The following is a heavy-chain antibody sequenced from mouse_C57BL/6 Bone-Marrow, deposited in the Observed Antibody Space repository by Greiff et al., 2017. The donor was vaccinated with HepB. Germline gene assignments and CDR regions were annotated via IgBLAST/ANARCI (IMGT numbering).Heavy chain of an antibody. CDR1: GYTFTSYG. CDR2: IYPRSGNT. CDR3: ARSYDGYYSYYYAMDY. Sequence: VQVVESGAELARPGASVKLSCKASGYTFTSYGISWVKQRTGQGLEWIGEIYPRSGNTYYNEKFKGKATLTADKSSSTAYMELRSLTSEDSAVYFCARSYDGYYSYYYAMDYWGQGTSVTVSS. J-gene: IGHJ4*01. V-gene: IGHV1-81*01. D-gene: IGHD2-3*01.